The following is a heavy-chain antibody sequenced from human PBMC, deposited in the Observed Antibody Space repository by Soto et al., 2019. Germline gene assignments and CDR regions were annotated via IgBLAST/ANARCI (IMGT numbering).Heavy chain of an antibody. CDR2: INHSGST. Sequence: SETLSLTCAVYGGSFSGYYWSWIRQPPGKGLEWIGEINHSGSTNYNPSLKSRVTISVDTSKNQFSLKLSSVTAADAAVYYCARGLDGTIAATLQWFDPWGQGTLVTVSS. D-gene: IGHD2-15*01. CDR1: GGSFSGYY. CDR3: ARGLDGTIAATLQWFDP. V-gene: IGHV4-34*01. J-gene: IGHJ5*02.